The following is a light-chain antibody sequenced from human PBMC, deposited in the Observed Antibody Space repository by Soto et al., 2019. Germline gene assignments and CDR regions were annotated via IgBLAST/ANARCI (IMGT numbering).Light chain of an antibody. V-gene: IGKV3-20*01. J-gene: IGKJ1*01. CDR2: GAS. CDR1: QSVFSTS. Sequence: EIVLTQSPGTLSLSPGERATLSCRASQSVFSTSLAWYQQKPGQAPRLLIYGASTRATGIPDRFGGSGSGTDFTLTISRLEPEEFAVYYCQHYGSSSWTFGQGTKVEIK. CDR3: QHYGSSSWT.